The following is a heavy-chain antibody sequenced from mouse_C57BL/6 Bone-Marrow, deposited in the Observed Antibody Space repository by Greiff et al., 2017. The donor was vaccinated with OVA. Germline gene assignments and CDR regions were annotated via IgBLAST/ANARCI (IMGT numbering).Heavy chain of an antibody. J-gene: IGHJ2*01. Sequence: VQLQQPGAELVMPGASVKLSCKASGYTFTSYWMHWVKQRPGHGLEWIGEIDPSDSYTNYNQKFKGKSTVTVDKSSSTSYMQLSSLTSEDSAVYYCAREGGNYDYWGQGTTLTVSS. CDR1: GYTFTSYW. CDR2: IDPSDSYT. V-gene: IGHV1-69*01. D-gene: IGHD2-1*01. CDR3: AREGGNYDY.